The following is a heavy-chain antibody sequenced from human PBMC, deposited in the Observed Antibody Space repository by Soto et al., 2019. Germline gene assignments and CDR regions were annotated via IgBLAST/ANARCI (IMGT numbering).Heavy chain of an antibody. CDR2: IFYSGST. D-gene: IGHD3-16*01. Sequence: PSETLSLTCTVSGGSISSGGYYWSWIRHHPGKGLEWIGYIFYSGSTYYNPSLKSRVSISVDTSKNQFSLNLNSLTAADTAVYYCARDTERLAIDCWGRETLVTVSS. CDR3: ARDTERLAIDC. CDR1: GGSISSGGYY. V-gene: IGHV4-31*03. J-gene: IGHJ4*02.